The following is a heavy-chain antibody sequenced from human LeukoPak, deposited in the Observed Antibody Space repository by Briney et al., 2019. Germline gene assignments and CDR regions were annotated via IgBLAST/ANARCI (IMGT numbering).Heavy chain of an antibody. CDR1: GFTFSSYW. CDR3: ARGRWAVSKGYYFDY. CDR2: IKQDGSEK. V-gene: IGHV3-7*01. Sequence: GGSLRLPCAASGFTFSSYWMSWVRQAPGKGLEWVANIKQDGSEKSYVDSVKGRFTISRDNAKNSLYLQMNSLRAEDTAVYYCARGRWAVSKGYYFDYWGQGTLVTVSS. D-gene: IGHD4-23*01. J-gene: IGHJ4*02.